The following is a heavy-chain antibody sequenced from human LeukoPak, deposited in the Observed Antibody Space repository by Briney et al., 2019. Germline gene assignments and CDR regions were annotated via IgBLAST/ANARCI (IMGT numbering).Heavy chain of an antibody. CDR3: ARDDALRFLEWLSHGMDV. Sequence: GGSLRLSCVASGFTFSTYSMNWVRQAPGKGLEWVSSISSSSSYIYYADSVKGRFTISRDNAKNSLYLQMNSLRAEDTAVYYCARDDALRFLEWLSHGMDVWGQGTTVTVSS. CDR2: ISSSSSYI. V-gene: IGHV3-21*01. D-gene: IGHD3-3*01. J-gene: IGHJ6*02. CDR1: GFTFSTYS.